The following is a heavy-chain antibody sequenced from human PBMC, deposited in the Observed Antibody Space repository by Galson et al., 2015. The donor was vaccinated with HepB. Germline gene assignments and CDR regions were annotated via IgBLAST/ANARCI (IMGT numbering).Heavy chain of an antibody. CDR3: AKDQHDFWSGYYFGMDV. CDR2: ISYDGSNK. Sequence: SLRLSCAASGFTFSSYGMHWVRQAPGKGLEWVAVISYDGSNKYYADSVKGRFTISRDNSKNTLYLQMNSLRAEDTAAYYCAKDQHDFWSGYYFGMDVWGQGTTVTVSS. V-gene: IGHV3-30*18. CDR1: GFTFSSYG. J-gene: IGHJ6*02. D-gene: IGHD3-3*01.